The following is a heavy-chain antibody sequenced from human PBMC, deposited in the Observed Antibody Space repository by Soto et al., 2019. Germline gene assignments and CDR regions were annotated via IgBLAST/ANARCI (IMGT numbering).Heavy chain of an antibody. D-gene: IGHD2-8*01. CDR3: AKERRISMLRSDLIDS. Sequence: QVQLVESGGGVVQPGRSLRLSCAASGFTFSSYGMHWVRQAPGKGLEWVAVISYDGSNKYYADSVKGRFTISRDNSKNQRYLQMHSLRAEDTAVYYCAKERRISMLRSDLIDSWCQGPLVTVSS. CDR1: GFTFSSYG. CDR2: ISYDGSNK. V-gene: IGHV3-30*18. J-gene: IGHJ4*02.